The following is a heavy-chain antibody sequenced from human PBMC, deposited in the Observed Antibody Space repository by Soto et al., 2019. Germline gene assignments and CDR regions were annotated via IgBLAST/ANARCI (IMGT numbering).Heavy chain of an antibody. CDR1: GWSLSGNY. CDR3: ARTTAAIHLNY. V-gene: IGHV4-34*01. CDR2: THHSGST. J-gene: IGHJ4*02. Sequence: PSETLSLTCAFYGWSLSGNYWGWIRQPPGKGLEWIGETHHSGSTAYNPSLKSRVTISVDTSRNQFSLKLNSVTAADTAVYYCARTTAAIHLNYWSQGTLVTVSS. D-gene: IGHD2-21*02.